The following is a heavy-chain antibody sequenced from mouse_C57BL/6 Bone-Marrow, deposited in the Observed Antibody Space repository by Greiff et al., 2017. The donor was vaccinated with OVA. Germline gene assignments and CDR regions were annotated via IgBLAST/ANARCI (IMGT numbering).Heavy chain of an antibody. V-gene: IGHV1-64*01. D-gene: IGHD3-2*02. Sequence: QVQLKQSGAELVKPGASVKLSCKASGYTFTSYWMHWVKQRPGQGLEWIGMIHPNSGSTNYNEKFKSKATLTVDKSSSTAYMQLSSLTSEDSAVYYCAREGTAQATDYWGQGTTLTVSS. CDR2: IHPNSGST. J-gene: IGHJ2*01. CDR3: AREGTAQATDY. CDR1: GYTFTSYW.